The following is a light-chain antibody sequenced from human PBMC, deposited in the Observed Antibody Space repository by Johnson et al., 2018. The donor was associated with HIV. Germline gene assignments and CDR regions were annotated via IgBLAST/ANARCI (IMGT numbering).Light chain of an antibody. CDR3: GTWDSSLSSYV. CDR2: ENN. V-gene: IGLV1-51*02. CDR1: SSNIGNNY. J-gene: IGLJ1*01. Sequence: QSVLTQPPSVSAAPGQKVTISCYGSSSNIGNNYVSWYKQFPGTAPKLLMYENNKRPSGIPDRFSGSKSGTSATLGITGLQTGDEADYYCGTWDSSLSSYVFGIGTKVTVL.